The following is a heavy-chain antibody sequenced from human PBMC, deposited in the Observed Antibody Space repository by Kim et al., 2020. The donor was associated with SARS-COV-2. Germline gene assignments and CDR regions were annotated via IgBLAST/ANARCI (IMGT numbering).Heavy chain of an antibody. D-gene: IGHD6-6*01. CDR2: INHSGST. CDR3: ARGRGGIAARPGRVYFDY. J-gene: IGHJ4*02. Sequence: SETLSLTCAVYGGSFSGYYWSWIRQPPGKGLEWIGEINHSGSTNYNPSLKSRVTISVDTSKNQFSLKLSSVTAADTAVYYCARGRGGIAARPGRVYFDYWGQGTLVTVSS. V-gene: IGHV4-34*01. CDR1: GGSFSGYY.